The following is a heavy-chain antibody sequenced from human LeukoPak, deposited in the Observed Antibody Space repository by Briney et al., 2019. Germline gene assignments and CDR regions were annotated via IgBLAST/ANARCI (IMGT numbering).Heavy chain of an antibody. CDR3: TTNDAFDI. CDR1: GVAFSHAW. V-gene: IGHV3-15*01. Sequence: GGSLRLSCAASGVAFSHAWMSWVGQAPGKGLEWVAQIKTTSDGGPTDYAAPVKGRFTISRDDSENMLYLRMNSLKTEDTAVYYCTTNDAFDIWGQGTMVIVSS. J-gene: IGHJ3*02. CDR2: IKTTSDGGPT.